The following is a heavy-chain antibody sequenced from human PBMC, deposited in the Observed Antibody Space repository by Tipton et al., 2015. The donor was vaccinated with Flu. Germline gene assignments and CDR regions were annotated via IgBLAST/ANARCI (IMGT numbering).Heavy chain of an antibody. J-gene: IGHJ4*02. Sequence: TLSLTCSVSGDSVGSDFYWGWIRQPPGKGLEWIGNIHRFGTTYYNPSLKSRVTISVDTSKNQFSLKLSSVTAADTAVYYCARDREGLSAWGQGTLVTVSS. CDR3: ARDREGLSA. CDR2: IHRFGTT. V-gene: IGHV4-38-2*02. CDR1: GDSVGSDFY. D-gene: IGHD3-3*01.